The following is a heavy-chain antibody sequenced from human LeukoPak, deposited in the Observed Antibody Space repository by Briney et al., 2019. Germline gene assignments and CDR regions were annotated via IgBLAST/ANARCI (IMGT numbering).Heavy chain of an antibody. CDR3: ARAGGFLEWFPIDY. J-gene: IGHJ4*02. V-gene: IGHV1-18*01. Sequence: ASVKVSCKASGYTFTSYGISWVRQAPGQGLEWMGWISAYNGNSNYAQKLQGRVTMTTDTSTSTAYMELRSLRSDDTAVYYCARAGGFLEWFPIDYWGQGTLVTVSS. D-gene: IGHD3-3*01. CDR1: GYTFTSYG. CDR2: ISAYNGNS.